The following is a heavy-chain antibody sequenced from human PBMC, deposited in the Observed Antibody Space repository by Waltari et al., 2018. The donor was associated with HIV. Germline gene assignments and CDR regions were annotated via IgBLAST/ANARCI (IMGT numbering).Heavy chain of an antibody. CDR2: KKQEGREK. Sequence: EVQLVESGGGLVQPGGSLRLSCAASGFTFSSYWMSWVRQAPGKGLEWVANKKQEGREKCYVDSGKGRFTISRDNAKNSLYLQMNSLRAEDTAVYYCARSSPIAALRGYWGQGTLVTVSS. CDR3: ARSSPIAALRGY. J-gene: IGHJ4*02. CDR1: GFTFSSYW. D-gene: IGHD6-13*01. V-gene: IGHV3-7*01.